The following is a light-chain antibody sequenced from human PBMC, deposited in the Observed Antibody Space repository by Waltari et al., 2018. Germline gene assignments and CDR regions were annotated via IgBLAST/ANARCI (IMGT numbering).Light chain of an antibody. CDR2: LGF. CDR3: MQALQTPT. Sequence: DIVMTQSPLSLPVTPGEPASISCRSSQSLVHSNGYKYLDWYLQKPGQSPQLLIYLGFNRASGVPDRFSGSGSGTDFTLKISRVEAEDVGVYYCMQALQTPTFGQGTKVEIK. J-gene: IGKJ1*01. CDR1: QSLVHSNGYKY. V-gene: IGKV2-28*01.